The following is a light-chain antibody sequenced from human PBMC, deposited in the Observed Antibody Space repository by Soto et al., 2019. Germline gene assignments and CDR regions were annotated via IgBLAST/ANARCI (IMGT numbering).Light chain of an antibody. Sequence: DVVMTQSPLSLPVTLGQPASISCRSSQSLVYSDGNTYLNWFQQRPGQSPRRLIYKVSTRDSGVPDRFSGSGSVPDFTLTISRLEPEDFAVYYCQQYGTSPWTFGQGTKVDIK. CDR1: QSLVYSDGNTY. J-gene: IGKJ1*01. V-gene: IGKV2-30*01. CDR3: QQYGTSPWT. CDR2: KVS.